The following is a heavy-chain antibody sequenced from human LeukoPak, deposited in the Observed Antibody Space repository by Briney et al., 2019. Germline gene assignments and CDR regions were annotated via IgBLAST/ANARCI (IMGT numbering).Heavy chain of an antibody. CDR3: ARQAGIYGTYFDY. CDR2: IYYSGST. D-gene: IGHD2/OR15-2a*01. Sequence: NASETLSLTCTVSGGSISSYYWSWIRQPPGKGLEWIGYIYYSGSTNYNPSLKGRVTISVDTSKNQFSLKLSSVTAADTAVYYCARQAGIYGTYFDYWGQGTLVTVSS. CDR1: GGSISSYY. J-gene: IGHJ4*02. V-gene: IGHV4-59*01.